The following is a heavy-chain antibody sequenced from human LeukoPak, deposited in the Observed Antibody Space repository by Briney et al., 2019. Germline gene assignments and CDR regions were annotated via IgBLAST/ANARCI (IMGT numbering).Heavy chain of an antibody. CDR3: ARSPSGQLDY. D-gene: IGHD3-10*01. CDR1: GYTFTSYY. CDR2: INPNSGGT. J-gene: IGHJ4*02. V-gene: IGHV1-2*02. Sequence: GASVKVSCKTSGYTFTSYYIHCVRQAPGQGLECMGWINPNSGGTNYAQKFQGRVTMTRNTSISTAYMELSSLRSDDTAVYYCARSPSGQLDYWGRGTLVTVSS.